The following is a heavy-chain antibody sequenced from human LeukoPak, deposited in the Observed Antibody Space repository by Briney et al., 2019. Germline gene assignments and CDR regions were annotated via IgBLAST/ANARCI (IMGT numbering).Heavy chain of an antibody. Sequence: ASVKVSCKASGYTFTSYGIGWVRQAPGQGLEWMGWISAYNGNTNYAQKLQGRVTMTTDTSTSTAYMELRTLRSDDTAVYYCARARITIFGVVIIGPFDPWGQGTLVTVSS. D-gene: IGHD3-3*01. CDR1: GYTFTSYG. V-gene: IGHV1-18*01. CDR3: ARARITIFGVVIIGPFDP. J-gene: IGHJ5*02. CDR2: ISAYNGNT.